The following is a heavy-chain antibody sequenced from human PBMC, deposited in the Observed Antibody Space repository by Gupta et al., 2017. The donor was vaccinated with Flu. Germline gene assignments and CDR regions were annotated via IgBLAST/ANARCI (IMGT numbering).Heavy chain of an antibody. CDR2: INSDGSST. J-gene: IGHJ4*02. CDR3: ARVDFWSGYSDY. Sequence: EVQLVESGGGLVQPGGSLRLSCAASGFTFSSYWMNWVRQAPGKGLVGVSRINSDGSSTSYADSVKGRFTISRDNAKNTLYLQMNSLRAEDTAVYYCARVDFWSGYSDYWGQGTLVTVSS. D-gene: IGHD3-3*01. CDR1: GFTFSSYW. V-gene: IGHV3-74*01.